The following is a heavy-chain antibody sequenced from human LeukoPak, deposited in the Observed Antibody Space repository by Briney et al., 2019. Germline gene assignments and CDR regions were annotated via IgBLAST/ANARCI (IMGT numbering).Heavy chain of an antibody. CDR1: GDSVSSNSAA. Sequence: SQTLSLTCAISGDSVSSNSAAWNWIRQSPSRGLEWLGRTYYRSKWYNDYAVSVKSRITINPDTSKNQFSLQLNSVTPEDTAVYYCAGESSPDTAMVSVVDYWGQGTLVTVSS. CDR3: AGESSPDTAMVSVVDY. V-gene: IGHV6-1*01. J-gene: IGHJ4*02. D-gene: IGHD5-18*01. CDR2: TYYRSKWYN.